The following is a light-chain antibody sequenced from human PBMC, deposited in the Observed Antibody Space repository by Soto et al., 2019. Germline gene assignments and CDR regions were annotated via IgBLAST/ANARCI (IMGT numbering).Light chain of an antibody. CDR3: QQYARSSWT. Sequence: DIVLTQSPDTLSLSPGERVTLSCRASQRVSISYLVWYQQKPGQAPRLLIYNSSTRASGVPDRFDGGGSGTDFTLTINSVEPEDSAVYYCQQYARSSWTFDQGTKL. CDR1: QRVSISY. V-gene: IGKV3-20*01. J-gene: IGKJ1*01. CDR2: NSS.